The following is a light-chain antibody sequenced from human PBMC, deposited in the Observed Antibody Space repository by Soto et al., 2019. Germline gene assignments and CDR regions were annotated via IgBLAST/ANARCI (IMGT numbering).Light chain of an antibody. J-gene: IGLJ2*01. V-gene: IGLV2-14*01. CDR1: SSDVGGYNY. Sequence: QAVLTQPASVSGSPGQSITISCTGTSSDVGGYNYVSWYPQHPGKAPKLMIYEVSNRPSGVSNRFSGSKSGNTASLRISGLQAEDEADYYCSSHTSSSTSVVFGGGTKVTVL. CDR2: EVS. CDR3: SSHTSSSTSVV.